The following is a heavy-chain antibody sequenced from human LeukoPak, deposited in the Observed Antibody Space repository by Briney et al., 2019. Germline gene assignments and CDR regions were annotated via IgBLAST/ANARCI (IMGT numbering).Heavy chain of an antibody. CDR2: INPNSGGT. D-gene: IGHD6-6*01. Sequence: ASVKVSCKASGYTFTGYYMHWVRQAPGQGLEWMGWINPNSGGTNYAQKFQGRVTMTRDTSISTAYMELSRLRSEDMAVYYCARDSQGISSNYYYYYMDVWGKGTTVTVSS. CDR3: ARDSQGISSNYYYYYMDV. J-gene: IGHJ6*03. V-gene: IGHV1-2*02. CDR1: GYTFTGYY.